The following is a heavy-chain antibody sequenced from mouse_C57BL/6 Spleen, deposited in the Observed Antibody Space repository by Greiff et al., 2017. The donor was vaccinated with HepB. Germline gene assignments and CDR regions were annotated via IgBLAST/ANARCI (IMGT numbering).Heavy chain of an antibody. J-gene: IGHJ4*01. D-gene: IGHD2-1*01. CDR2: IYPGDGDT. Sequence: VQLKESGPELVKPGASVKISCKASGYAFSSSWMNWVKQRPGKGLEWIGRIYPGDGDTNYNGKFKGKATLTADKSSSTAYMQLSSLTSEDSAVYFCARDGNYVGAMDYWGQGTSVTVSS. CDR3: ARDGNYVGAMDY. CDR1: GYAFSSSW. V-gene: IGHV1-82*01.